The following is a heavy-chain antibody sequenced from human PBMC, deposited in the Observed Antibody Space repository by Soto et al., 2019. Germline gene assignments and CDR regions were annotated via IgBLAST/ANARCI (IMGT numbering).Heavy chain of an antibody. CDR1: GGTFSSYT. CDR3: ASQYCSSTSCYQLI. Sequence: QVQLVQSGAEVKKPGSSVKVSCKASGGTFSSYTISWVRQAPGQGLEWMGRIIPILGIANYAQKFQGRVTINANKSTSTAYMELSSLRSEDTAVYSCASQYCSSTSCYQLIWGQGTLVTVSS. V-gene: IGHV1-69*02. J-gene: IGHJ4*02. CDR2: IIPILGIA. D-gene: IGHD2-2*01.